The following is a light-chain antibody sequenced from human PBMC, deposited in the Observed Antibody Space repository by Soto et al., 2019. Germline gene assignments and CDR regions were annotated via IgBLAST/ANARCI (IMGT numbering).Light chain of an antibody. V-gene: IGKV3-11*01. CDR2: QPS. Sequence: EIVLTQSPATLSSFPGDRVTLSCRASQYINTRLAWYQHRPGQAPRLLIYQPSIRAAGIPARFSASVSGTDFTLTISDVQPEDFALYYCHQRQSWPRTFGQGTKVDI. CDR1: QYINTR. CDR3: HQRQSWPRT. J-gene: IGKJ1*01.